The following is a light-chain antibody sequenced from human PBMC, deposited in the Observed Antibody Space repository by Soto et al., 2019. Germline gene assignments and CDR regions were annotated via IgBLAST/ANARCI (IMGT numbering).Light chain of an antibody. CDR3: QHYSPIPPA. CDR1: QSILYRSSNKNY. J-gene: IGKJ2*01. CDR2: WAS. V-gene: IGKV4-1*01. Sequence: DIVMTQSPDSLAVSLGERATINCKSSQSILYRSSNKNYVAWYQQKPGQPPKLLIYWASIRESAVPARFSGSGSGTVFAVTVGSLQADDVAVYECQHYSPIPPAFGQGTKLEVK.